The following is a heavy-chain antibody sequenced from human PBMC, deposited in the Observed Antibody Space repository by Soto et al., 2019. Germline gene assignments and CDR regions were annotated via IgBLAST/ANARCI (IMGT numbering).Heavy chain of an antibody. D-gene: IGHD3-16*01. CDR2: IWSDGSRE. CDR3: AGEPKGGAYDLDV. Sequence: QVQLVESGGGVVQPGTSLGLSCVASRLIFSFYDMHWVRQAPGKGLEWVALIWSDGSREFYADSVKGRFTISRDNSKNTLYLQINSLRAEDTAVYYCAGEPKGGAYDLDVWGQGTTVAVSS. J-gene: IGHJ6*02. CDR1: RLIFSFYD. V-gene: IGHV3-33*01.